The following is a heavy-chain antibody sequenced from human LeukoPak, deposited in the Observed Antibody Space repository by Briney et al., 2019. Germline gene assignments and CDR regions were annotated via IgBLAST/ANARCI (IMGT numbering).Heavy chain of an antibody. Sequence: ASVKVSCKASGYTFTGYYMHWVRQAPGQGLEWMGWIDPNSGGTNYAQKFQGWVTMTRDTSITTAYMELSRLRSDDTAVYYCATASSSSWAFDYWGQGTLVTVSS. CDR1: GYTFTGYY. CDR3: ATASSSSWAFDY. V-gene: IGHV1-2*04. CDR2: IDPNSGGT. D-gene: IGHD6-13*01. J-gene: IGHJ4*02.